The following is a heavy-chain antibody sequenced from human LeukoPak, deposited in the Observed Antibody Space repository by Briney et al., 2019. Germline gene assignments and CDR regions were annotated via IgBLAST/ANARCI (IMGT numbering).Heavy chain of an antibody. J-gene: IGHJ6*02. D-gene: IGHD2-15*01. CDR3: ARDKKVVDYYYYGMDV. V-gene: IGHV3-48*04. CDR1: GFTFSSYW. CDR2: ISSSGSTI. Sequence: GGSLRLSCAASGFTFSSYWMHWVRQAPGKGLEWVSYISSSGSTIYYADSVKGRFTISRDNAKNSLYLQMNSLRAEDTAVYYCARDKKVVDYYYYGMDVWGQGTTVTVSS.